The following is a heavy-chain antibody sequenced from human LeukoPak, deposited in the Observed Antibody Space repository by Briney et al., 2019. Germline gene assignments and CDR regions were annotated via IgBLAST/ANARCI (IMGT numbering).Heavy chain of an antibody. CDR3: ARDRLPHPYSSGWYYYGMDV. J-gene: IGHJ6*02. CDR2: IYSGGST. CDR1: GFTVSSNY. V-gene: IGHV3-53*01. D-gene: IGHD6-19*01. Sequence: GGSLRLSCAASGFTVSSNYMSWVRQAPGKGLEWVSVIYSGGSTYYADSVKGRFTISRDNSKNTLYLQMNSLRAEDTAVYYCARDRLPHPYSSGWYYYGMDVWGQGTTVTVSS.